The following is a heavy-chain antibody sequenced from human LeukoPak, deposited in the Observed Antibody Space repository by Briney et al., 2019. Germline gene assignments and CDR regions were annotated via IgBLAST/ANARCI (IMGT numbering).Heavy chain of an antibody. V-gene: IGHV4-31*03. J-gene: IGHJ4*02. CDR1: GDSIGSGGHY. CDR3: ARGGTTWPYYFDY. Sequence: SETLSLTCTVSGDSIGSGGHYWAWIRQLPGMGLEWIGYIYYSGTTYYNPSLNSRVFMSMDTSEIQFSLRLNSLTAADTAVYYCARGGTTWPYYFDYWGQGTLVTVSS. D-gene: IGHD2/OR15-2a*01. CDR2: IYYSGTT.